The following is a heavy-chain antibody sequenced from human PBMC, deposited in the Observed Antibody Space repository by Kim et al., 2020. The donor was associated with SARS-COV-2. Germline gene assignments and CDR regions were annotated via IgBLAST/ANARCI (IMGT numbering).Heavy chain of an antibody. Sequence: ASVKVSCKASGYTFTSYAMHWVRQAPGQRLEWMGWINAGNGNTKYSQKFQGRVTITRDTSASTAYMELSSLRSEDTAVYYCARGGGYSGYDGVDYWGQGTLVTVSS. D-gene: IGHD5-12*01. CDR2: INAGNGNT. CDR3: ARGGGYSGYDGVDY. J-gene: IGHJ4*02. V-gene: IGHV1-3*01. CDR1: GYTFTSYA.